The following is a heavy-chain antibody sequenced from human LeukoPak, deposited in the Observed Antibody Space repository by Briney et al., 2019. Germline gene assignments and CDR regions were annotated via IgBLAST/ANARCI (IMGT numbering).Heavy chain of an antibody. CDR2: IWSDGSNK. D-gene: IGHD6-19*01. V-gene: IGHV3-33*01. J-gene: IGHJ4*02. CDR1: GLIFSTSG. Sequence: GRSLRLSCAASGLIFSTSGMHWVRQAPGKGLEWVAMIWSDGSNKYYSDSVKDRFTISRDNSQNTLYLQMDSLRAEDTAVYYCVRDGGIGVTGLEADHWGQGTLVTVSS. CDR3: VRDGGIGVTGLEADH.